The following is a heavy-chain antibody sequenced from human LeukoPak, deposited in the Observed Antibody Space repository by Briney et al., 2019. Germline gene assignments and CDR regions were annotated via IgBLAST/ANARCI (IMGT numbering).Heavy chain of an antibody. CDR1: GFIFSHFG. CDR2: IQSDGSQE. V-gene: IGHV3-33*01. D-gene: IGHD3-10*01. CDR3: ARDSCLIKTCLDY. Sequence: PGGSLRLSCATSGFIFSHFGMHWVRQAPGKGLEWVAAIQSDGSQEYFADSVKGQSTISRDKSKSTMYLQIDTLRAEDTAVYYCARDSCLIKTCLDYWGQGTLVTVSS. J-gene: IGHJ4*02.